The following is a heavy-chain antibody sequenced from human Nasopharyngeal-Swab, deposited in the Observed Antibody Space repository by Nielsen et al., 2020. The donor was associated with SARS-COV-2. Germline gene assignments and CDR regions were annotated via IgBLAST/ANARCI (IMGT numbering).Heavy chain of an antibody. D-gene: IGHD2-8*01. CDR1: GFTFGHYA. J-gene: IGHJ2*01. Sequence: GGSLRLSCAASGFTFGHYAVIWVRQAPGKGLEWVSSMTVGAGGTSYADSVKGRFTISVDSSKNILYLQMNSLRAEDTAIYYCAKRLYGDLWDRGTLVTVSS. V-gene: IGHV3-23*01. CDR2: MTVGAGGT. CDR3: AKRLYGDL.